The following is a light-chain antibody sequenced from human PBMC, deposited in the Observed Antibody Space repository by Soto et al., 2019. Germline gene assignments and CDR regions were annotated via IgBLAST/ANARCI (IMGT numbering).Light chain of an antibody. V-gene: IGKV3-20*01. J-gene: IGKJ2*01. Sequence: EIVVTQSPGTLSLSPGERATLSCRASQSVSSSYLAWYQQKPGQAPRLLIYGASSRDTGIPDMFSGSGSGTDFTVTISSREPEDFAVYYCQQYGSSPPYTFGQGTKLEIK. CDR3: QQYGSSPPYT. CDR1: QSVSSSY. CDR2: GAS.